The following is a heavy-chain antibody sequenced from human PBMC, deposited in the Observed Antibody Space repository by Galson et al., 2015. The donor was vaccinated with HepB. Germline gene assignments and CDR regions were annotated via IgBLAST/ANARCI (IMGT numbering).Heavy chain of an antibody. CDR3: ARGAGLYSSSWYDY. J-gene: IGHJ4*02. D-gene: IGHD6-13*01. CDR1: GYTFTNYA. CDR2: INARTGYT. Sequence: SCKASGYTFTNYAMHWVRQAPGQRLEWLGWINARTGYTKYSQRFQGRVTITSDTSASTVYMDLSSLRSEDMAVYYCARGAGLYSSSWYDYWGQGTLVTVSS. V-gene: IGHV1-3*01.